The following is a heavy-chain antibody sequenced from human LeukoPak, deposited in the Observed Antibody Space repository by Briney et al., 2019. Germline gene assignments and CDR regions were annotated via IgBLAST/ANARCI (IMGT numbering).Heavy chain of an antibody. CDR3: AKDRGLYSGSHGFDY. CDR1: GLTFNNYA. D-gene: IGHD1-26*01. Sequence: GGSLRLSCAASGLTFNNYAMSWVRQAPGKGLEWVSAINGNGGGTYYADSVKGRFTISRDKSKNTLSLQMNSLRAEDTAVYYCAKDRGLYSGSHGFDYWGQGTLVTVSS. J-gene: IGHJ4*02. V-gene: IGHV3-23*01. CDR2: INGNGGGT.